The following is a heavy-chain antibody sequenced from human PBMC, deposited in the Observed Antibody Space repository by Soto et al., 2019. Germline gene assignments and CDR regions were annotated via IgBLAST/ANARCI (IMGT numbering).Heavy chain of an antibody. Sequence: SETLSLTCAVYGVSFSRYYWSWVRQPPGKGLEWMGEINHSESTNYNPSLKSRVTISVDTSKNQFSLKLSSVTAADTAVYYCARGLSVINTFSKSCGMDVWGQAPTVT. J-gene: IGHJ6*02. CDR3: ARGLSVINTFSKSCGMDV. V-gene: IGHV4-34*01. D-gene: IGHD3-22*01. CDR1: GVSFSRYY. CDR2: INHSEST.